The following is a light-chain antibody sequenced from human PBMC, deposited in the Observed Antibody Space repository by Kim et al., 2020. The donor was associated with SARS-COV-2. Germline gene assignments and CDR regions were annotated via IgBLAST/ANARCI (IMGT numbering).Light chain of an antibody. CDR1: KLGDKY. CDR2: QDS. CDR3: QAWDSSTVV. J-gene: IGLJ2*01. V-gene: IGLV3-1*01. Sequence: SYELTQPPSVSVSPGQTASITCSGDKLGDKYACXYQQKPGQSPVLVIYQDSKRPSGIPERFYGSNSGNTATLTISGTQAMDEADYYCQAWDSSTVVFGGG.